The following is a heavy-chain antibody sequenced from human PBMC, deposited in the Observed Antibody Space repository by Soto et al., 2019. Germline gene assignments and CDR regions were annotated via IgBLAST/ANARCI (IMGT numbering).Heavy chain of an antibody. CDR3: ARVRSGYDYGPGEGDYYFDY. J-gene: IGHJ4*02. CDR1: GGSISSGGYY. V-gene: IGHV4-31*03. D-gene: IGHD5-12*01. Sequence: SETLSLTCTVSGGSISSGGYYWSWIRQHPGKGLEWIGYIYYSGSTYYNPSLKSRVTISVDTSKNQFSLKLSSVTAADTAVYYCARVRSGYDYGPGEGDYYFDYWGQGTLVTVSS. CDR2: IYYSGST.